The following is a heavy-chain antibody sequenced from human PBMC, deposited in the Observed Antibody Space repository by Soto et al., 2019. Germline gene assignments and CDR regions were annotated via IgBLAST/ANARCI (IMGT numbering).Heavy chain of an antibody. CDR2: ISPSTSHI. Sequence: EVHLVESGGGLVKPGGSLRLSCAVSGFTFSSCTMNWVRQAPGKGLEWVSSISPSTSHIYYPDSVKGRFTISRDNAKNSLFLKMTSLRAEDTAEYYCSGCSGGACHQNYGMDVWGQGTTVTVSS. CDR1: GFTFSSCT. V-gene: IGHV3-21*01. D-gene: IGHD2-15*01. J-gene: IGHJ6*02. CDR3: SGCSGGACHQNYGMDV.